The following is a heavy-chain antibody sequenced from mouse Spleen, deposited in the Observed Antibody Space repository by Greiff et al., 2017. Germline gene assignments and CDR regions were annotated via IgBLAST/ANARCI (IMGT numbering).Heavy chain of an antibody. V-gene: IGHV14-4*01. D-gene: IGHD2-12*01. J-gene: IGHJ2*01. Sequence: VQLKESGAELVRPGASVKLSCTASGFNIKDDYMHWVKQRPEQGLEWIGWIDPENGDTEYASKFQGKATITADTSSNTAYLQLSSLTSEDTAVYYCTTDRDNTTTDYWGQGTTLTVSS. CDR1: GFNIKDDY. CDR3: TTDRDNTTTDY. CDR2: IDPENGDT.